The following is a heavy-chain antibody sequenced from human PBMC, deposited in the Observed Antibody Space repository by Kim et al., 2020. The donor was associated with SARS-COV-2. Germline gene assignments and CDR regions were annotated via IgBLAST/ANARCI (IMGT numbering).Heavy chain of an antibody. CDR3: ARRQFTSGWYYFDY. J-gene: IGHJ4*02. Sequence: STESVTDRLTMSRDNAKNTLYLQMNSLRAEDTAVYYCARRQFTSGWYYFDYWGQGTLVTVSS. D-gene: IGHD6-19*01. V-gene: IGHV3-74*01.